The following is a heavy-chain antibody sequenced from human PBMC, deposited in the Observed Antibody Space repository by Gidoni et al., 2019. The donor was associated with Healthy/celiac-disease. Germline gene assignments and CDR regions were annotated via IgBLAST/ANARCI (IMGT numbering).Heavy chain of an antibody. CDR2: IDPSDSYT. V-gene: IGHV5-10-1*03. J-gene: IGHJ5*02. Sequence: EVQLVQSGAEVKKPGESLRISCKGSGYSFTSYWLSWVRQMPGKGLEWMGRIDPSDSYTNYSPSFQGHVTISADKSISTAYLQWSSLKASDTAMYYCARTRVMITFGGVIVGGFDPWGQGTLVTVSS. CDR3: ARTRVMITFGGVIVGGFDP. CDR1: GYSFTSYW. D-gene: IGHD3-16*02.